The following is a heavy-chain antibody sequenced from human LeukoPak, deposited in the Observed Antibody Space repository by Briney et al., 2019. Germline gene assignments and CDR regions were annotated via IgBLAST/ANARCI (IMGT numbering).Heavy chain of an antibody. D-gene: IGHD1-26*01. Sequence: SQTLSLTCTVSGGSISSGSYYWSWIRQPAGKGLEWIGRIYTSGSTNYNPSLKSRVTISVDTSKNQFSLKLSSVTAADTAVYYCAREPAYSGSSQIDYWGQGTLVTVSS. V-gene: IGHV4-61*02. CDR1: GGSISSGSYY. CDR3: AREPAYSGSSQIDY. J-gene: IGHJ4*02. CDR2: IYTSGST.